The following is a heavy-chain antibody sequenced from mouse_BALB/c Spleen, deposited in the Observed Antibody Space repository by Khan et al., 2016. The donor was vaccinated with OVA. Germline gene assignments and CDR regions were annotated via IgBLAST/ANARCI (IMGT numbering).Heavy chain of an antibody. CDR2: INPHIGET. V-gene: IGHV1-20*02. Sequence: VQLKQSGPELVRPGASVKISCKASGYSFTGYFMNWVMQSHGQSLEWIGRINPHIGETFYNQRFKDKATLTVDESSNTAYMELRSLASEDSAVYYYTRINRSDFAYWGQGTTLTVSS. CDR1: GYSFTGYF. CDR3: TRINRSDFAY. J-gene: IGHJ2*01. D-gene: IGHD1-1*01.